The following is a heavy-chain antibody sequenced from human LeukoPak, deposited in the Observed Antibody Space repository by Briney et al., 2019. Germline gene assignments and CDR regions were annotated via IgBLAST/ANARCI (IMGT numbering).Heavy chain of an antibody. CDR1: GFAFNRYG. Sequence: GGSLRLSCAASGFAFNRYGMHWVRQAPGKGLEWVAFMSYDGNSKYYADSVKGRFTIPRDNSKSTLFLQMNSLRAEDTAVYYCAKDGYCSDGSCYPNFFDSWGQGTLVTVSS. D-gene: IGHD2-15*01. J-gene: IGHJ4*02. CDR3: AKDGYCSDGSCYPNFFDS. V-gene: IGHV3-30*18. CDR2: MSYDGNSK.